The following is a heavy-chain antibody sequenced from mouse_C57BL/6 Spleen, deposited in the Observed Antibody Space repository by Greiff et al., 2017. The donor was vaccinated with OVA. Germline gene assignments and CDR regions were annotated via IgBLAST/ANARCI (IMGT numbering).Heavy chain of an antibody. D-gene: IGHD2-1*01. Sequence: EVKVVESGGGLVKPGGSLKLSCAASGFTFSDYGMHWVRQAPEKGLEWVAYISSGSSTIYYADTVKGRFTISRDNAKNTLFLQMTSLRSEDTAMYYCASRGNYGNFAYWGQGTLVTVSA. J-gene: IGHJ3*01. CDR2: ISSGSSTI. CDR1: GFTFSDYG. CDR3: ASRGNYGNFAY. V-gene: IGHV5-17*01.